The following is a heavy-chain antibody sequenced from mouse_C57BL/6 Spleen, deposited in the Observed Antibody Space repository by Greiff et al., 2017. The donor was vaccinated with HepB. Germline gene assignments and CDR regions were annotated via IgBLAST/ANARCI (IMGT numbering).Heavy chain of an antibody. CDR2: IRNKANGYTT. J-gene: IGHJ3*01. Sequence: EVKLVESGGGLVQPGGSLSLSCAASGFTFTDYYMSWVRQPPGKALEWLGFIRNKANGYTTEYSASVKGRFTISRYNSQSILYLQMNALRAEDSATYYCARSYYYGSSEFAYWGQGTLVTVSA. CDR3: ARSYYYGSSEFAY. D-gene: IGHD1-1*01. CDR1: GFTFTDYY. V-gene: IGHV7-3*01.